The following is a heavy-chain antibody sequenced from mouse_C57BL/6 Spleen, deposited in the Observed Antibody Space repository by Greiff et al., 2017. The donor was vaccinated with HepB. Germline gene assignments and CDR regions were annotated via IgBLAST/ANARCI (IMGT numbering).Heavy chain of an antibody. J-gene: IGHJ3*01. CDR2: IHPNSGST. CDR1: GYTFTSYW. Sequence: QVQLQQPGAELVKPGASVKLSCKASGYTFTSYWMHWVKQRPGQGLEWIGMIHPNSGSTNYNEKFKSKATLTVDKSSSTAYMQLSSLTSEDSAVYYGAPDSSGYRFAYGGQGTLVTVSA. CDR3: APDSSGYRFAY. V-gene: IGHV1-64*01. D-gene: IGHD3-2*02.